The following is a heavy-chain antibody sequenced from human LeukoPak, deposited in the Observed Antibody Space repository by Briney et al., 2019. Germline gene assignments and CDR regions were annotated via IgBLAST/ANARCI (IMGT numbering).Heavy chain of an antibody. J-gene: IGHJ4*02. V-gene: IGHV5-51*01. CDR2: IYPGDSDT. D-gene: IGHD3-10*01. CDR1: GYSFPIYW. Sequence: GESLKISRKGSGYSFPIYWIAWVRQMPGKGLEWMWTIYPGDSDTRYSPSFQGQITISADKSISTAYLQWSSLKASDTAMYYCARRSTYGSGTNYLFDYWGQGTLVTVSS. CDR3: ARRSTYGSGTNYLFDY.